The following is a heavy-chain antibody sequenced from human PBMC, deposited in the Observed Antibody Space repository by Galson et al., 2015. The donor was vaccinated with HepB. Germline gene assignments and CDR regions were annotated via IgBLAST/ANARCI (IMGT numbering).Heavy chain of an antibody. CDR3: ARDPQSSGWYFDY. CDR2: INAGNGNT. J-gene: IGHJ4*02. D-gene: IGHD6-19*01. Sequence: SVKVSCKVSGYTFTGYYMHWVRQAPGQGLEWMGWINAGNGNTKYSQKFQGRVTITRDTSASTAYMELSSLRSEDTAVYYCARDPQSSGWYFDYRGQGTLVTVSS. V-gene: IGHV1-3*01. CDR1: GYTFTGYY.